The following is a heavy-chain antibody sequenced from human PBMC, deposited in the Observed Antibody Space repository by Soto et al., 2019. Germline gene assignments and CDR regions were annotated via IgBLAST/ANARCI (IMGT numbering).Heavy chain of an antibody. CDR3: ARRYCSSNSCHMDV. CDR1: GYSFTIYW. V-gene: IGHV5-51*01. J-gene: IGHJ6*02. Sequence: GESLKISCKGSGYSFTIYWIAWVRQMPGKGLEWMGIFYPGDSDTRYSPSFQGQVTISADKSISTAYLQWSSLKATDTAMYYCARRYCSSNSCHMDVWGQGTTVTVSS. CDR2: FYPGDSDT. D-gene: IGHD2-2*01.